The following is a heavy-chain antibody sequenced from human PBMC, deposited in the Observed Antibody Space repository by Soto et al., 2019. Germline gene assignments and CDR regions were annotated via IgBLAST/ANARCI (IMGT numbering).Heavy chain of an antibody. J-gene: IGHJ6*02. Sequence: EVQLVESGGGLVQPGGSLRLACAASGFTFSLYSMSWVRQAPGKGLEWVSCIGRSSTGIHYADSVNGRFTISRDDATNSMHLQMNSLRDGDTAVYYCASAVTWGLDVWGQGTTVSISS. V-gene: IGHV3-48*02. CDR2: IGRSSTGI. CDR3: ASAVTWGLDV. CDR1: GFTFSLYS. D-gene: IGHD3-10*01.